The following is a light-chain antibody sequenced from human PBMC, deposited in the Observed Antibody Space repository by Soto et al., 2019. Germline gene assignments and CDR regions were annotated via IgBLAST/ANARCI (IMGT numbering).Light chain of an antibody. CDR2: EVS. CDR3: MQGIHWYT. CDR1: HSLVYYNGNTY. J-gene: IGKJ2*01. V-gene: IGKV2-30*01. Sequence: EAVLTQSPLSLPVTLGQPASISCRSSHSLVYYNGNTYLTWFHQRTGQSPRRLIYEVSKRDSGVPDRFTGSGSGTDFTLKINRVEAEDVGVYYCMQGIHWYTFGQGTKLEI.